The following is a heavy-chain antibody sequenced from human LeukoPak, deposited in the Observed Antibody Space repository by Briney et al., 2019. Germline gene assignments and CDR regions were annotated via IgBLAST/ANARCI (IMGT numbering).Heavy chain of an antibody. V-gene: IGHV3-48*04. Sequence: PGGSLRLSCAASGFTFSSYSVNWVRQAPGKGLEWVSYISSSSSTIYYADSVKGRFTISRDDARNSLYLQMNSLRAEDTAVYYCARQGAAAGAIYYFDYWGQGTLVTVSS. CDR1: GFTFSSYS. D-gene: IGHD6-13*01. J-gene: IGHJ4*02. CDR3: ARQGAAAGAIYYFDY. CDR2: ISSSSSTI.